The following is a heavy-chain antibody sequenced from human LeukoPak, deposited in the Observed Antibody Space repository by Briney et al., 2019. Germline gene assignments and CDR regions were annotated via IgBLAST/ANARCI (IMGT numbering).Heavy chain of an antibody. V-gene: IGHV3-30*18. Sequence: AGGSLRLSCAASGFTFSSYGLHWVRQAPGKGLEWVAVLSNDGSNQYYADSVKGRFTISRDNSKNTLYLQMSSLRAEDTAVYYCAKAAYYYDSSGSGSNFGYWGQGTLVTVSS. CDR3: AKAAYYYDSSGSGSNFGY. CDR2: LSNDGSNQ. CDR1: GFTFSSYG. J-gene: IGHJ4*02. D-gene: IGHD3-22*01.